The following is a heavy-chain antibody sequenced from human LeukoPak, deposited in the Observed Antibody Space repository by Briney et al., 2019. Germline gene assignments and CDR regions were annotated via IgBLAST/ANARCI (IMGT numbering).Heavy chain of an antibody. D-gene: IGHD1-26*01. Sequence: GGSLRLSCAASGFTFSSYSISWVRQAPGKGLEWVSAISASGGDTYYADSVKGRFSISRDNSKNTVNLQLNSLRAEDTAVYYCGSEDLVGIITVDYWGQGTLVTVPS. CDR2: ISASGGDT. V-gene: IGHV3-23*01. J-gene: IGHJ4*02. CDR3: GSEDLVGIITVDY. CDR1: GFTFSSYS.